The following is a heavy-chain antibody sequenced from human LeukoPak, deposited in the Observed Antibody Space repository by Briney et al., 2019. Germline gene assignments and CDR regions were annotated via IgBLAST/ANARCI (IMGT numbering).Heavy chain of an antibody. Sequence: ASVKVSCKASGYTFTGYYMHWVRQARGQGLEWMGRINPNSGGTNYAQKFQGRVTITRDTSISTAYMELSRLRSDDTAVYYCARDRDAGYSYGYTWGQGTLVTVSS. CDR3: ARDRDAGYSYGYT. CDR2: INPNSGGT. D-gene: IGHD5-18*01. CDR1: GYTFTGYY. J-gene: IGHJ4*02. V-gene: IGHV1-2*06.